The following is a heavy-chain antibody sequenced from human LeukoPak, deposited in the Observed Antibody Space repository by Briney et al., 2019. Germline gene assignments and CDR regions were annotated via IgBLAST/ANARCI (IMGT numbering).Heavy chain of an antibody. J-gene: IGHJ5*02. D-gene: IGHD3-22*01. CDR2: IDSKTGNP. Sequence: ASVKVSCKASGYTFTSYSINWVRQAPGQGLQWMGWIDSKTGNPTYAQGFTGRFVFSLDTSVTTAYLQISSLKAEDTAVYYCARDVGYYDSSGYYLGWFDPWGQGTLVTVSS. CDR3: ARDVGYYDSSGYYLGWFDP. V-gene: IGHV7-4-1*02. CDR1: GYTFTSYS.